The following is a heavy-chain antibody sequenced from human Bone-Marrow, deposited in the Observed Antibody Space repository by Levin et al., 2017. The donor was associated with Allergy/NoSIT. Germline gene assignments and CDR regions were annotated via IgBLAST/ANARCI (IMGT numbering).Heavy chain of an antibody. V-gene: IGHV3-53*01. Sequence: GGSLRLSCAASGFSVCNNYMTWVRQAPGKGLEWVSLIYSGGNTYYADSVKGRFPISRDNSKNTLYLQMNSLRAEDTAVYYCARNVPVTDLGYWGQGTLVTVSS. CDR2: IYSGGNT. D-gene: IGHD3-10*02. CDR3: ARNVPVTDLGY. J-gene: IGHJ4*02. CDR1: GFSVCNNY.